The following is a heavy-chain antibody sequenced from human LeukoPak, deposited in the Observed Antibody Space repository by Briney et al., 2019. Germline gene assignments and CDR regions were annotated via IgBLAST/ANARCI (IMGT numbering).Heavy chain of an antibody. D-gene: IGHD6-6*01. CDR1: GYTFTGYY. Sequence: ASVKVSCKXSGYTFTGYYMHWVRQTPGQGLEWMGWINPNSGGTNYAQKFQGRVTMTRDTSISTAYMELSRLRPDDTAVYYCARDPGSSSSPFDYWGQGTLVTVSS. V-gene: IGHV1-2*02. CDR2: INPNSGGT. CDR3: ARDPGSSSSPFDY. J-gene: IGHJ4*02.